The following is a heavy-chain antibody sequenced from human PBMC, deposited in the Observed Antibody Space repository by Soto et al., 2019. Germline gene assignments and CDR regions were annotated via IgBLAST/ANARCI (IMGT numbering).Heavy chain of an antibody. CDR1: GFTFSTYG. CDR2: ISYDGTNK. D-gene: IGHD4-17*01. Sequence: VQLVESGGGEVQPGRSLTISCAASGFTFSTYGMHWVRQTPGKGLEWVAVISYDGTNKFYSDSVKGRFTIPRDNFKNTLTLQMYSLRADDTAVYSCAKDLQSYGDYDYYCYGMDVWGLGTRVTVSS. CDR3: AKDLQSYGDYDYYCYGMDV. V-gene: IGHV3-30*18. J-gene: IGHJ6*02.